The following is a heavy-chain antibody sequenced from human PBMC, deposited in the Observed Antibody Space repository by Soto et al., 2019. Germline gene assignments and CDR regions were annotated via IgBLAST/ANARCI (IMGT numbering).Heavy chain of an antibody. V-gene: IGHV3-74*01. Sequence: XXSLRLSCAACGFTFRRYGMHWVPQAPGKGLVWVSRINSDGSSTSYADSVKGRFTISRDNAKNTLYLQMKSLRAEETAVHYCAISITFGGVSFWGQGTLVTVSS. CDR1: GFTFRRYG. J-gene: IGHJ4*02. CDR2: INSDGSST. D-gene: IGHD3-16*01. CDR3: AISITFGGVSF.